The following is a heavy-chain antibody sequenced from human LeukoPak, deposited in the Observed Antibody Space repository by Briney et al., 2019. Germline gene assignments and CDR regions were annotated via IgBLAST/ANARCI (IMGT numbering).Heavy chain of an antibody. CDR2: IHSDGTT. Sequence: SSETLSLTCSVSGGSLTNYYWGWIRQPPGKGLEFIGYIHSDGTTNYDSSLQSRVAISLDTSKIQFSLRPYSVTAADTALYFCARLNFRGGEALHFDSWGQGTLVTVSS. CDR1: GGSLTNYY. D-gene: IGHD3-16*01. V-gene: IGHV4-4*09. CDR3: ARLNFRGGEALHFDS. J-gene: IGHJ4*02.